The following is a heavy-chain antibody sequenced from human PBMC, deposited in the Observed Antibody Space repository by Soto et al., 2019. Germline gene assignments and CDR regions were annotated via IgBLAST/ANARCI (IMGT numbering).Heavy chain of an antibody. D-gene: IGHD5-18*01. J-gene: IGHJ4*02. CDR1: GFTFSTYW. CDR2: IKQDGSEK. V-gene: IGHV3-7*05. CDR3: AKDVRGYSYGPDY. Sequence: GGSLRLSCATSGFTFSTYWMTWVRQAPGKGLEWVANIKQDGSEKYYVDSVKGRFTISRDNTKKSLYLQMNSLRADDTAVYYCAKDVRGYSYGPDYWGQGTLVTVSS.